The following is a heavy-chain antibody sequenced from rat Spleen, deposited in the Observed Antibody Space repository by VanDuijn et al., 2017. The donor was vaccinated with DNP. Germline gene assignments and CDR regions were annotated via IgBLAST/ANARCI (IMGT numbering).Heavy chain of an antibody. CDR2: ISYHGGNT. V-gene: IGHV5-20*01. J-gene: IGHJ2*01. Sequence: EVLVVDSGGGLVQPGGSLKLSCAASGFTFSDYYMAWVRQAPAEGLECVAYISYHGGNTYYRDSVKGRFTISRDNAKSTLYLQMDSLRSEDTATFYCTTDFERGYWGQGVMVTVSS. CDR1: GFTFSDYY. D-gene: IGHD1-11*01. CDR3: TTDFERGY.